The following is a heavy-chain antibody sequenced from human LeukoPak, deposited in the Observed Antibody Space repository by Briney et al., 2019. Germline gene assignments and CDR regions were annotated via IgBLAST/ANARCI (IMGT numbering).Heavy chain of an antibody. Sequence: GGSLRLSCSASGFTFSEYDMNWFRQAPGKGLEWVSSLSYLSSHIYYGDSVKGRFSISRDNAKNSLYLQMNTLGAEDTAIYYCGRAFPPLRTSSAGDLWGQGILVTVSS. V-gene: IGHV3-21*01. CDR1: GFTFSEYD. CDR3: GRAFPPLRTSSAGDL. CDR2: LSYLSSHI. D-gene: IGHD3-16*01. J-gene: IGHJ4*02.